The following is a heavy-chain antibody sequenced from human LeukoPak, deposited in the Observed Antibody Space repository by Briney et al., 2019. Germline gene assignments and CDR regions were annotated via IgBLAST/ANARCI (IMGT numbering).Heavy chain of an antibody. V-gene: IGHV3-30*18. CDR2: ISYDGKNQ. CDR1: GFTFSDYG. CDR3: AKSNGYCSGGNCYSNY. J-gene: IGHJ4*02. D-gene: IGHD2-15*01. Sequence: GESLKISCAASGFTFSDYGMHWVRQAPGKGLEWVAVISYDGKNQYYADSVKGRFTISRDSSKNTLYLQMNSLRVEDTAVYYCAKSNGYCSGGNCYSNYWGQGTLVTVSS.